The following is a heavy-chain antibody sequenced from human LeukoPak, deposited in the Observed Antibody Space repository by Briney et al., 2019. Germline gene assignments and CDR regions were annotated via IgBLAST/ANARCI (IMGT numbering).Heavy chain of an antibody. J-gene: IGHJ2*01. Sequence: PSETLSLTCTVSGASISSSSHYWGWIRQPPGKGLEWIGTISYSGNTYYDPSLKSRLTISVDTSKNQFSLRLSSVTAADTAVYYCARGRVWFGFFDLWGRGTLVTVSA. CDR1: GASISSSSHY. V-gene: IGHV4-39*02. D-gene: IGHD3-10*01. CDR2: ISYSGNT. CDR3: ARGRVWFGFFDL.